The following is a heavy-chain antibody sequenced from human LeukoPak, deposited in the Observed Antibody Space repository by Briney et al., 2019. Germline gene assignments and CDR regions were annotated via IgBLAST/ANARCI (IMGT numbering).Heavy chain of an antibody. Sequence: GGSLRLSCAASGFTFSSYGMHWVRQAPGKGLEWAAVISYDGSKKYYADSVKGRFTISRDSSKNTLYLQMNSLRAEDTAFYFCARATDGYNLGFDYWGQGTLVTVSS. CDR2: ISYDGSKK. J-gene: IGHJ4*02. CDR3: ARATDGYNLGFDY. CDR1: GFTFSSYG. V-gene: IGHV3-30*03. D-gene: IGHD5-24*01.